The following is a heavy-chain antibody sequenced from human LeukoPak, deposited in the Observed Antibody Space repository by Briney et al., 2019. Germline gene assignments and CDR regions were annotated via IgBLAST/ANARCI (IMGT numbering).Heavy chain of an antibody. J-gene: IGHJ6*04. Sequence: GGSLRLSCAASGFTFSSYSMNWVRQAPGKGLEWVSSISSSSSYIYYADSVKGRFTISRDNAKNSLYLQMNSLRAEDTAVYYCARDRDYDILTGYYKYYYYGMDVWGKGTTVTVSS. CDR2: ISSSSSYI. V-gene: IGHV3-21*01. D-gene: IGHD3-9*01. CDR1: GFTFSSYS. CDR3: ARDRDYDILTGYYKYYYYGMDV.